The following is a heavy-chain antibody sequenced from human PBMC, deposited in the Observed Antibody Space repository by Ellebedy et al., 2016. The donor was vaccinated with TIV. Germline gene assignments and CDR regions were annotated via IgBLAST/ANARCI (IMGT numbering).Heavy chain of an antibody. CDR3: AREGLADMAANGIDY. CDR1: GYSFTTYG. D-gene: IGHD5-24*01. J-gene: IGHJ4*02. Sequence: ASVKVSXKASGYSFTTYGISWVRQAPGQGLEWMGIINPSGGSTRYAQKFEGRVTMTRDTSTKTVYMELSSLRSEDTAVYFCAREGLADMAANGIDYWGQGTLVTVSS. CDR2: INPSGGST. V-gene: IGHV1-46*01.